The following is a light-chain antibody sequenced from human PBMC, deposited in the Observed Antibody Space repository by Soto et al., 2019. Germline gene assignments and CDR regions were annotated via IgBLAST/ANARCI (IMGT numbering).Light chain of an antibody. CDR3: SSKTSSSSPFV. V-gene: IGLV2-14*01. CDR2: EVS. J-gene: IGLJ1*01. CDR1: TSDVGAYNY. Sequence: QSALTQPASVSGSPGQSITISCTGSTSDVGAYNYVSWYKHHPGQAPQLMIYEVSNRPSGVSNRFSGSKSGNTASLTISGLQADDEGDYYCSSKTSSSSPFVFGTGTKAHRP.